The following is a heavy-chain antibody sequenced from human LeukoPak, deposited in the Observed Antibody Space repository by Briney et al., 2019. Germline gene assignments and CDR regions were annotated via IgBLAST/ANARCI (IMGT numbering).Heavy chain of an antibody. CDR2: INPTSGGT. V-gene: IGHV1-2*02. CDR3: ARSRLGYCSGGACYASDY. D-gene: IGHD2-15*01. J-gene: IGHJ4*02. Sequence: ASVKVSCKVSGYNFPGYYMHRVGQAPGQGHEWMGWINPTSGGTSYAQKFQGRVTMTRDTSISTAYMELSSLRSDDTAVYYCARSRLGYCSGGACYASDYWGQGTLVTVSS. CDR1: GYNFPGYY.